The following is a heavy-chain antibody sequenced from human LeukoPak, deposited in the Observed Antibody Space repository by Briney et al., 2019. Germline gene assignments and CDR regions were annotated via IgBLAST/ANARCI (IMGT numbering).Heavy chain of an antibody. V-gene: IGHV1-2*04. J-gene: IGHJ4*02. Sequence: GASVKVSCKASGYTFTGYYMHWVRQAPGQGLEWMGWINPNSGGTNYAQKFQGWVTMTRDTSISTAYMELSRLRSDDTAVYYCARDPGYSYGPPTYYFDYWGQGTLVTVSS. D-gene: IGHD5-18*01. CDR3: ARDPGYSYGPPTYYFDY. CDR2: INPNSGGT. CDR1: GYTFTGYY.